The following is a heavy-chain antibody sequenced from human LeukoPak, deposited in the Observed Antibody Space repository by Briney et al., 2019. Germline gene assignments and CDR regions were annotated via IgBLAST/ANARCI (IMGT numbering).Heavy chain of an antibody. J-gene: IGHJ5*02. D-gene: IGHD3-10*01. CDR1: GGSFSGYY. Sequence: SETLSLTCAVYGGSFSGYYCSWIRQPPGKGLEWIGEINHSGSTNYNPSLKRRVTISVDRPKNQFSLNLGALTAADTAVYYWARELPPFGRYYGSGRTRGNWFDPWGQGTLVTVSS. CDR2: INHSGST. CDR3: ARELPPFGRYYGSGRTRGNWFDP. V-gene: IGHV4-34*01.